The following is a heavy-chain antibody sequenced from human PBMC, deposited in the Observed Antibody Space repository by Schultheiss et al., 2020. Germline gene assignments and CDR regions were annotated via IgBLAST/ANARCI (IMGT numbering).Heavy chain of an antibody. CDR2: IFHDGSIK. D-gene: IGHD4-17*01. CDR1: GFTFSSYG. CDR3: ARDQWTVTTWGMAY. J-gene: IGHJ4*02. V-gene: IGHV3-30*03. Sequence: GESLKISCAASGFTFSSYGMHWVRQAPGKGLEWVAVIFHDGSIKFYADSVKGRFTISRDNSKNTLYLQMNSLRAEDTAVYYCARDQWTVTTWGMAYWGQGTLVTISS.